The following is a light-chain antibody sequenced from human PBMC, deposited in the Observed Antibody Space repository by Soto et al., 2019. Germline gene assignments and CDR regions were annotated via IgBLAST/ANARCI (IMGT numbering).Light chain of an antibody. J-gene: IGKJ5*01. CDR2: GAS. CDR3: HQYGTSPPVT. CDR1: QNISNY. V-gene: IGKV3-20*01. Sequence: EIVLTQSPSILSVSPGERAPLSCMASQNISNYLIWYQQKPGQAPRLLIYGASSRATGIPDRFSGSGSGTDFTLTISRLEPEDFAMYYCHQYGTSPPVTFGQGTRLEIK.